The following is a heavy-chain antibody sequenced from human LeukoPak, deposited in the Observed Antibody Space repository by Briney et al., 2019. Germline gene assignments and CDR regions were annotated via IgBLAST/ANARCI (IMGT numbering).Heavy chain of an antibody. V-gene: IGHV3-23*01. CDR1: GFTFSSYA. CDR2: LSGSGGST. Sequence: GGSLRLSCAASGFTFSSYAMSWVRQAPGKGLEWVSALSGSGGSTYYADSVKGRFTISRDNSKNTLYLQMNTLRAEDTAVYYCAKRRVGAYLDYWGQGTLVTVSS. J-gene: IGHJ4*02. CDR3: AKRRVGAYLDY. D-gene: IGHD1-26*01.